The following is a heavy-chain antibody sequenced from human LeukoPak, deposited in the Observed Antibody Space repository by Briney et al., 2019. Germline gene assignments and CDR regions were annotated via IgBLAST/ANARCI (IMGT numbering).Heavy chain of an antibody. Sequence: SETLSLTCTVSGGSISSYYCSWIRQPPGKGLEWIGYIYYSGSTNYNPSLKSRVTISVDTSKNQFSLKLSSVTAADTAVYYCAISITGTTPWFDYWGQGTLVTVSS. CDR3: AISITGTTPWFDY. J-gene: IGHJ4*02. D-gene: IGHD1-7*01. V-gene: IGHV4-59*01. CDR2: IYYSGST. CDR1: GGSISSYY.